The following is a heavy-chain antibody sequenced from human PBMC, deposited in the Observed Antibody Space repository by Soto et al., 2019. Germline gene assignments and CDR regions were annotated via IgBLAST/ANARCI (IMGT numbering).Heavy chain of an antibody. D-gene: IGHD5-18*01. V-gene: IGHV6-1*01. Sequence: PSQTLSLTCAISGDSVSSNSAAWNWIRQSPSRGLEWLGRTYYRSKWYNDYAVSVKSRITINPDTSKNQFSLQLNSVTPEDTAVYYCARDLRGYSYGRGYYSYGMDVWGQGTTVTVSS. J-gene: IGHJ6*02. CDR3: ARDLRGYSYGRGYYSYGMDV. CDR2: TYYRSKWYN. CDR1: GDSVSSNSAA.